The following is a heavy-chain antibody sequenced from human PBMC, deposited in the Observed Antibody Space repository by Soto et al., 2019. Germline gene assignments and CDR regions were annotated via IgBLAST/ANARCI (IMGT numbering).Heavy chain of an antibody. CDR2: IIPILGIA. Sequence: QVQLVQSGAEVKKPGSSVKVSCKASGGTFSSYTISWVRQAPGQGLEWMGRIIPILGIANYAQKFQGRVTLTADKSTSTAYMGRSSLRSEGTAVYYCARERGGATIGRYYGMDVWGQGTTVTVSS. CDR1: GGTFSSYT. J-gene: IGHJ6*02. D-gene: IGHD1-26*01. V-gene: IGHV1-69*08. CDR3: ARERGGATIGRYYGMDV.